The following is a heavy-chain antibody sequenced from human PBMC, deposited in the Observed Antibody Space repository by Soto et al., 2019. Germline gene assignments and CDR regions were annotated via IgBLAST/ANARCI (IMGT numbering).Heavy chain of an antibody. CDR3: SRVLTAIRYWYFDL. D-gene: IGHD2-21*02. CDR1: GGSISSSSYY. J-gene: IGHJ2*01. V-gene: IGHV4-39*01. Sequence: QLQLQESGPGLVKPSETLSLTCTVSGGSISSSSYYWGWIRQPPGKGLEWIGSIYYSGSTYYNPSLTRRLTLAVDTSNTQFSLRLSSVTVADKAVYYCSRVLTAIRYWYFDLWGRGTLVTVSS. CDR2: IYYSGST.